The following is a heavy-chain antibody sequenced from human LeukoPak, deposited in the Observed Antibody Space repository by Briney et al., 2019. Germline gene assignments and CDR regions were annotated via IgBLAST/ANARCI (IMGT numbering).Heavy chain of an antibody. CDR2: SNAGNGNT. D-gene: IGHD4-17*01. CDR1: GYTFTSYA. J-gene: IGHJ5*02. CDR3: ASVSGYGDYVGWFDP. Sequence: ASVKVSCKASGYTFTSYAMHWVRQAPGQRLEWMGWSNAGNGNTKYSQEFQGRVTITRDTSASTAYMELSSLRSEDTAVYYCASVSGYGDYVGWFDPWGQGTLVTVSS. V-gene: IGHV1-3*02.